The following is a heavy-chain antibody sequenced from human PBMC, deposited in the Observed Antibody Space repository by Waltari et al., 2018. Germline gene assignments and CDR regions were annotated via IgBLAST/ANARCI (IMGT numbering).Heavy chain of an antibody. J-gene: IGHJ5*02. CDR3: ARKLTSGGLSPRTYWFDP. D-gene: IGHD1-26*01. V-gene: IGHV4-31*03. CDR2: IYYSGST. CDR1: GGSISSGGSY. Sequence: QVQLQESGPGLVKPSQTLSLTCTVSGGSISSGGSYWSWIRQHPGKGLEWIGYIYYSGSTYYNPSLKSRVTISVDTSKNQFSLKLSSVTAADTAVYYCARKLTSGGLSPRTYWFDPWGQGTLVTVSS.